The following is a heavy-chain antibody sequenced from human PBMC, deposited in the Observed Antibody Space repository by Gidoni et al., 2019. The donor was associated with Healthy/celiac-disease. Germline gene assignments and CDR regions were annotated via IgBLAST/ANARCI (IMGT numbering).Heavy chain of an antibody. CDR1: GGSISSSSYY. D-gene: IGHD3-10*01. Sequence: QLQLQESGPGLVKPSETLSLTCTVSGGSISSSSYYWGWIRQPPGKGLEWIGSIYYSGSTYYNPSLKSRVTISVDTSKNQFSLKLSSVTAADTAVYYCARDHPGFGELLSWFDPWGQGTLVTVSS. V-gene: IGHV4-39*07. J-gene: IGHJ5*02. CDR2: IYYSGST. CDR3: ARDHPGFGELLSWFDP.